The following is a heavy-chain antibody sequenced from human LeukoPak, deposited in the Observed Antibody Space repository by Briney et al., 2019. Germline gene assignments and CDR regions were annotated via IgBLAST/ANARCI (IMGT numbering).Heavy chain of an antibody. V-gene: IGHV1-18*01. CDR1: GYTFTTYG. CDR2: ISPYNGAT. CDR3: ARDSDWNVDY. D-gene: IGHD1-1*01. Sequence: ASVKVSCKASGYTFTTYGITWIRQAPGQGLEWLGWISPYNGATEYAQNLQDRVSVTTDTSTNTAYIEVRSLKSDDTAVYYCARDSDWNVDYWGQGTLVTVSS. J-gene: IGHJ4*02.